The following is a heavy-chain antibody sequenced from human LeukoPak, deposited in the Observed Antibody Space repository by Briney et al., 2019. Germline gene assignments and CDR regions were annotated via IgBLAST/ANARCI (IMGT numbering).Heavy chain of an antibody. V-gene: IGHV3-21*01. D-gene: IGHD5-12*01. Sequence: PGGSLRLSCAASGFTFSSYSMNWVRQAPGKGLEWVSSISSSSSYIYYADSVKGRFTISRDNAKNSLYLQMNSLRAEDTAVYYCATPVGWGYSGYEGYWGQGTLVTVSS. CDR3: ATPVGWGYSGYEGY. J-gene: IGHJ4*02. CDR1: GFTFSSYS. CDR2: ISSSSSYI.